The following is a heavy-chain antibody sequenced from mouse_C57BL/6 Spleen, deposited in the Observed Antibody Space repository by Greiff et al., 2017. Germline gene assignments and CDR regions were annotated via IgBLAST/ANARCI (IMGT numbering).Heavy chain of an antibody. Sequence: EVQLQQSGPELVKPGASVKMSCKASGYTFTDYNMHWVKQSHGKSLEWIGYINPNNGGTSYNQKFKGKATLTVNKSSSTAYMELRSLTSEDSAVYYCARNYYGSRPYFDYWGQGTTLTVSS. J-gene: IGHJ2*01. CDR3: ARNYYGSRPYFDY. V-gene: IGHV1-22*01. CDR1: GYTFTDYN. CDR2: INPNNGGT. D-gene: IGHD1-1*01.